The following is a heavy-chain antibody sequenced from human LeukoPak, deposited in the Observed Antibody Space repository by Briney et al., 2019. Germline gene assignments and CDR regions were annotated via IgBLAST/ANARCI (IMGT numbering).Heavy chain of an antibody. V-gene: IGHV3-23*01. Sequence: GGSLRLSCAASGFTFSSYAMSWVRQAPGKGLEGVSAISGSGGSTYYADSVKGRFTISRDNSKNTLYLQMNSLRAEDTAVYYCAKPRIGYCSSTSCYTAYYYGMDVWGQGTTVTVSS. CDR3: AKPRIGYCSSTSCYTAYYYGMDV. CDR1: GFTFSSYA. J-gene: IGHJ6*02. CDR2: ISGSGGST. D-gene: IGHD2-2*02.